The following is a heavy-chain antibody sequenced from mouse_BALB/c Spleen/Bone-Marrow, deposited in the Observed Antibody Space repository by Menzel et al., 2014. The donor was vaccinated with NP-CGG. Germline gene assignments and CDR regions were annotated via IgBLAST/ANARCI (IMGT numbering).Heavy chain of an antibody. J-gene: IGHJ4*01. Sequence: VKLVESGPELARPGTSVKMSCKASGYTFTSYSMHWVKQRPGQGLEWIGMIDPSNSDTRLNQKFKDKATLNVDKFSNTAYMQLSSLTSEDSAVYYCARRTPAMDFWGQGTSVTVSS. CDR1: GYTFTSYS. CDR2: IDPSNSDT. V-gene: IGHV1-59*01. CDR3: ARRTPAMDF.